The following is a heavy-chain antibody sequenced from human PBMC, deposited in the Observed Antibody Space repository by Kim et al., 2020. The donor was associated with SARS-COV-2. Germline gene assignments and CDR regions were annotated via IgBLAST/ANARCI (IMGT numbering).Heavy chain of an antibody. CDR3: ARVLLDLPYYYGSGSYYNLSPGGTDGMDV. D-gene: IGHD3-10*01. CDR1: GYTFTSYA. V-gene: IGHV7-4-1*02. J-gene: IGHJ6*02. CDR2: INTNTGNP. Sequence: ASVKVSCKASGYTFTSYAMNWVRQAPGQGLEWMGWINTNTGNPTYAQGFTGRFVFSLDTSVSTAYLQISSLKAEDTAVYYCARVLLDLPYYYGSGSYYNLSPGGTDGMDVWGQGTTVTVSS.